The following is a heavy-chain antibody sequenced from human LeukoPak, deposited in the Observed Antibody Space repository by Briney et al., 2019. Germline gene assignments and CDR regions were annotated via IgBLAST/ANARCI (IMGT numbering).Heavy chain of an antibody. CDR3: ARVGWLQNIFDY. CDR2: ISSSSSYI. J-gene: IGHJ4*02. D-gene: IGHD5-24*01. V-gene: IGHV3-21*01. Sequence: PGGSLRLSCAASGFTFSSYSMSWVRQAPGKGLEWVSSISSSSSYIYYADSVKGRFTISRDNAKNSLYLQMNSLRAEYTAVYYCARVGWLQNIFDYWGQGTLVTVSS. CDR1: GFTFSSYS.